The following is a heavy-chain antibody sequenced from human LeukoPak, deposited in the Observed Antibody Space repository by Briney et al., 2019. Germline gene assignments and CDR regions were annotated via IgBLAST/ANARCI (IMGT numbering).Heavy chain of an antibody. Sequence: SETLSLTCAVYGGSFSGYYWSWIRQPPGKGLEWIGDINHSGSTHYNPSLTSRVTISVDPSKNQFSLKLTSVTAADTAVYYCARQTGSGLFILPGGQGTLVTVSS. CDR1: GGSFSGYY. V-gene: IGHV4-34*01. CDR2: INHSGST. D-gene: IGHD3/OR15-3a*01. CDR3: ARQTGSGLFILP. J-gene: IGHJ4*02.